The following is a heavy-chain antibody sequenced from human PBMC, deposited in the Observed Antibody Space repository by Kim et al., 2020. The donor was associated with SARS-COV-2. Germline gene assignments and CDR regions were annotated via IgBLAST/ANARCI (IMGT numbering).Heavy chain of an antibody. CDR1: GDNVNGYY. J-gene: IGHJ4*01. V-gene: IGHV4-34*01. D-gene: IGHD3-9*01. Sequence: SETLSLTCAVYGDNVNGYYWSWIRQPPGKGLEWIGEINCGESTKYKPDPKSRRTMSLDSSKSKFSLRLTSLTTADTAVYYCSRGGYFDGLFHQAPQYF. CDR2: INCGEST. CDR3: SRGGYFDGLFHQAPQYF.